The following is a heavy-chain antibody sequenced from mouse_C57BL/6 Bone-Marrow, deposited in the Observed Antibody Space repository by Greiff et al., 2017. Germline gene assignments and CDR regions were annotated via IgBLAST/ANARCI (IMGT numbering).Heavy chain of an antibody. J-gene: IGHJ3*01. CDR1: GFTFSDAW. CDR2: IRNKANNHAT. Sequence: EVMLVESGGGLVQPGGSMKLSCAASGFTFSDAWMDWVRQSPEKGLEWVAEIRNKANNHATYYAESVKGRFTISRDDSKSSVYLQMSSLRAEDTGIYYCTRTGSSYVGWFAYWGQGTLVTVSA. D-gene: IGHD1-1*01. CDR3: TRTGSSYVGWFAY. V-gene: IGHV6-6*01.